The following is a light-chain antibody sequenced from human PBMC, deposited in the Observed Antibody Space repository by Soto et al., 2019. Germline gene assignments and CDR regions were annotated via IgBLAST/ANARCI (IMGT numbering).Light chain of an antibody. CDR3: HQRTNWPSIP. J-gene: IGKJ5*01. CDR1: QSVSNY. V-gene: IGKV3-11*02. CDR2: GAA. Sequence: EIVLTQSPATLSLSPGETATLSCRASQSVSNYLAWYQHKPGQAPRLLIYGAANRATGISARISGSGSGGDFTLTINSLEPEDSAVYYCHQRTNWPSIPFGQGTRLEI.